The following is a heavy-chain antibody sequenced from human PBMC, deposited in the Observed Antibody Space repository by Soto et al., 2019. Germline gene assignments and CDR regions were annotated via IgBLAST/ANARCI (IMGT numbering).Heavy chain of an antibody. D-gene: IGHD3-10*01. CDR3: AKMAWLGDPPGGDF. CDR2: ISATGTIS. V-gene: IGHV3-23*01. Sequence: EVQLLESGGGFIQPGGSLGLSCAASGFTFSNSVMAWVRQAPGKGLEWVSAISATGTISFYGDSVKGRFTVSRDNSKDTLYLHMGSLRADDTALYYCAKMAWLGDPPGGDFWGQGTLVTVFS. J-gene: IGHJ4*02. CDR1: GFTFSNSV.